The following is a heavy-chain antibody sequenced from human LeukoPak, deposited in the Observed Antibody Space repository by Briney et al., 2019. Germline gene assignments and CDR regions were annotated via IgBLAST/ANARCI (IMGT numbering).Heavy chain of an antibody. Sequence: ASETLSLTCTVSGGSISSYYWSWIRQPPGKGLEWIGYIYYSGSTNYNPSLKSRVTISVDTSKNQFSLKLSSVTAADTAVCYCARSSAYCSGGSCYLSPQYYYYMDVWGKGTTVTVSS. CDR2: IYYSGST. CDR3: ARSSAYCSGGSCYLSPQYYYYMDV. J-gene: IGHJ6*03. V-gene: IGHV4-59*01. CDR1: GGSISSYY. D-gene: IGHD2-15*01.